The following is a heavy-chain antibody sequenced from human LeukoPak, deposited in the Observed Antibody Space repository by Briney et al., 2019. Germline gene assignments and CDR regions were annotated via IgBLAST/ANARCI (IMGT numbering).Heavy chain of an antibody. Sequence: GGSLRLSCAASGFTFSSYSMNWVRQAPGKGLEWVSSISSSSSYIYYADSVKGRFTISRDNAKNSLYLQMNSLRAEDTAVYYCARDPLVVVAAYYGMDVWGQGTTVTVSS. D-gene: IGHD2-15*01. CDR1: GFTFSSYS. J-gene: IGHJ6*02. CDR2: ISSSSSYI. CDR3: ARDPLVVVAAYYGMDV. V-gene: IGHV3-21*01.